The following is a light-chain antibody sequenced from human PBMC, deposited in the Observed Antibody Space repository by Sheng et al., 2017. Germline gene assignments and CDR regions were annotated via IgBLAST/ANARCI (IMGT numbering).Light chain of an antibody. V-gene: IGKV4-1*01. CDR2: WAS. J-gene: IGKJ1*01. CDR1: QSILYSPNNKNY. Sequence: DIVMTQSPDSLAVPLGGRATINCKSSQSILYSPNNKNYLTWYQQKPGQPPKMLIYWASTRVSGVPDRFSGSGSGTDFTLTISSLQAEDVAFYYCQQYYKARRTFGQGTKVEIK. CDR3: QQYYKARRT.